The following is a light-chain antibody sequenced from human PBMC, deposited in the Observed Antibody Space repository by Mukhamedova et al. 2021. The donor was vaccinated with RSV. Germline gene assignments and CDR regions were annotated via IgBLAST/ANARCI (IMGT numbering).Light chain of an antibody. V-gene: IGLV3-1*01. CDR2: QDS. Sequence: GQSPVLVIYQDSKRPSEFPVRFSGSNSGNTATLTISDTQAMDEADYYCQAWDRSTVVFGAGTKLTVV. CDR3: QAWDRSTVV. J-gene: IGLJ2*01.